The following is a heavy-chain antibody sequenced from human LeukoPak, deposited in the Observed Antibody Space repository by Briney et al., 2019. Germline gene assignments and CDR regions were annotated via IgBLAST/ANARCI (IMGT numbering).Heavy chain of an antibody. Sequence: GGPLRLSCTASGFSFSNYAMSWVRQAPGKGQEWVSLIVSSSGSTFYADSVKGRFTISRDNSKNTLYLQMNSLRAEDTAVYYCAKGAYDYVELGYFDYWGQGTLVTVSS. CDR3: AKGAYDYVELGYFDY. J-gene: IGHJ4*02. CDR1: GFSFSNYA. V-gene: IGHV3-23*01. CDR2: IVSSSGST. D-gene: IGHD5-12*01.